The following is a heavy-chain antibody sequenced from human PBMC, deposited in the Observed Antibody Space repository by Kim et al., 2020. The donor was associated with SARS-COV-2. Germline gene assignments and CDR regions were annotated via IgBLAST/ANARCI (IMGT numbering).Heavy chain of an antibody. CDR2: ISSNGGST. J-gene: IGHJ6*02. D-gene: IGHD3-3*01. V-gene: IGHV3-64D*09. CDR3: VKDSGTIFGVVYGMDV. Sequence: GGSLRLSCSASGFTFSSYAMHWVRQAPGKGLEYVSAISSNGGSTYYADSVKGRFTISRDNSKNTLYLQMSSLRAEDTAVYYCVKDSGTIFGVVYGMDVWGQGTTVTVSS. CDR1: GFTFSSYA.